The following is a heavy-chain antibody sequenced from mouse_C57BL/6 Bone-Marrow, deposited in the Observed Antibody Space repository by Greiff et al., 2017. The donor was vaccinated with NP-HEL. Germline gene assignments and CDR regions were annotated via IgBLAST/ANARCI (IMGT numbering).Heavy chain of an antibody. Sequence: EVQLQQSGPELVKPGASVKISCKASGYTFTDYYMNWVKQSHGKSLEWIGDINPNNGGTSYNQKFKGKATLTVDKSSSTAYMELRSLTSEDSAVYYCARGPSNWDEYYFDYWGQGTTLTVSS. CDR2: INPNNGGT. CDR3: ARGPSNWDEYYFDY. D-gene: IGHD4-1*01. CDR1: GYTFTDYY. V-gene: IGHV1-26*01. J-gene: IGHJ2*01.